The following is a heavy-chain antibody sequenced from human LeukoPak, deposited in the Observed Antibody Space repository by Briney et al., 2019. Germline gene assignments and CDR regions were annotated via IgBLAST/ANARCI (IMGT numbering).Heavy chain of an antibody. CDR3: ARVSSGSSDY. CDR2: IYSGGST. J-gene: IGHJ4*02. V-gene: IGHV3-53*01. D-gene: IGHD3-10*01. CDR1: GFTFSSYG. Sequence: GGSLRLSCAASGFTFSSYGMHWVRQAPGEGLEWVSVIYSGGSTYYADSVKGRFTISRDNSKNTLYLQMNSLRAEDTAVYYCARVSSGSSDYWGQGTLVTVSS.